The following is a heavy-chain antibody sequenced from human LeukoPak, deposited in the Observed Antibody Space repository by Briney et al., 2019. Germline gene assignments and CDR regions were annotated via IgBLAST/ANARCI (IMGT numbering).Heavy chain of an antibody. CDR2: IYYSGNT. V-gene: IGHV4-59*01. D-gene: IGHD6-19*01. CDR1: GGSISSYY. J-gene: IGHJ4*02. CDR3: ARVGPGYSSGWWVDY. Sequence: SETLSLTCTVSGGSISSYYWSWIRQPPGKGLEWIGYIYYSGNTNYNPSLKSRVTISVDTSKNQFSLKLSSVTAADTAVYYCARVGPGYSSGWWVDYWGQGTLVTVSS.